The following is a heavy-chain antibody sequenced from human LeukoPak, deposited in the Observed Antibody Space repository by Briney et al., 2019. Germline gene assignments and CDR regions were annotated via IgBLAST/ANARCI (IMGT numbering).Heavy chain of an antibody. V-gene: IGHV4-59*11. CDR2: IYESRST. J-gene: IGHJ4*02. Sequence: SETLSLTCTVSGGSISTHYWSWIRQPPGKGLEWIGQIYESRSTNYNPSLRSRVTISADTSKNQFSLKLNSVTAADMAVYYCARGGDSSGLTDYWGQGTLVTVSS. CDR1: GGSISTHY. CDR3: ARGGDSSGLTDY. D-gene: IGHD3-22*01.